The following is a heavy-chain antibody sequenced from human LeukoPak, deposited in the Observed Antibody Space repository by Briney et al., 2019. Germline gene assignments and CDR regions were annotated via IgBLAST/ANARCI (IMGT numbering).Heavy chain of an antibody. CDR1: GFSISNYG. V-gene: IGHV3-48*02. D-gene: IGHD6-13*01. Sequence: QPGGSLRLSCAGSGFSISNYGMNWVHQAPGKGLEWLSYIRSDSSTKYYADSVEGRFTISRDNAQNSLYLQMNSLRDEDSGVYFCARDYSRWHGDFDVWGQGTMVTVSS. J-gene: IGHJ3*01. CDR3: ARDYSRWHGDFDV. CDR2: IRSDSSTK.